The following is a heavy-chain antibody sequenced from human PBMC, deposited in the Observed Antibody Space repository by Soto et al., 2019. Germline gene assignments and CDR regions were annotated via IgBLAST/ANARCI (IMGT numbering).Heavy chain of an antibody. CDR2: ISAYNGNT. CDR1: GYTFTSYG. V-gene: IGHV1-18*01. Sequence: ASVKVSCKASGYTFTSYGISWVRQAPGQGLEWMGWISAYNGNTNYAQKLQGRVTMTTDTSTSTAYMELRSLRSDDTAVYYCARWYYDSSGYPESGYNYYYYGMDVWGQGTTVTVSS. D-gene: IGHD3-22*01. J-gene: IGHJ6*02. CDR3: ARWYYDSSGYPESGYNYYYYGMDV.